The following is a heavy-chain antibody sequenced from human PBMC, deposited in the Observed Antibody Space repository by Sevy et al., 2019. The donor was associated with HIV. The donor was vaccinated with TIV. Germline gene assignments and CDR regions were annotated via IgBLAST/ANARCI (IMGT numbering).Heavy chain of an antibody. D-gene: IGHD3-3*01. CDR2: ISYDGSNK. CDR1: GFTFSSYG. Sequence: GGSLRLSCAASGFTFSSYGMHWVRQAPGKGLEWVAVISYDGSNKYYADSVKGRFTISRDNSKNTLYLQMNSLRAEDTAVYYCAKDQPAFGVVDGMDVWGQGTTVTVSS. V-gene: IGHV3-30*18. CDR3: AKDQPAFGVVDGMDV. J-gene: IGHJ6*02.